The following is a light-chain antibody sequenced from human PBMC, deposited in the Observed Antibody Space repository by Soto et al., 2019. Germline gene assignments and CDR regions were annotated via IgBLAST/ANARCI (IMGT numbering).Light chain of an antibody. J-gene: IGKJ4*02. Sequence: DIQLTQSPSFLSASVGDRVTITCRASQDISDYLAWYQQRPGKAPKLMIYAASTLQSGVPSRFRGSGSGTEFTLTISSLQPEDFATYSCQQLNSYPRTFGGGTKVDIK. V-gene: IGKV1-9*01. CDR1: QDISDY. CDR3: QQLNSYPRT. CDR2: AAS.